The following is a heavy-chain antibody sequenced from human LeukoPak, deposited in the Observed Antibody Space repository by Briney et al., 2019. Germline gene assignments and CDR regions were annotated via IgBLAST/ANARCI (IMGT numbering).Heavy chain of an antibody. J-gene: IGHJ3*02. Sequence: PSETLSLTCTVSGGSISSYYWSWIRQPPGKGLEWIGYIYYSGSTYYNPSLKSRVTISQDTSKNQFSLRLSSVTAADTAVYYCARHDYGDYGAFDIWGQGTMVTVSS. CDR1: GGSISSYY. CDR3: ARHDYGDYGAFDI. V-gene: IGHV4-59*08. CDR2: IYYSGST. D-gene: IGHD4-17*01.